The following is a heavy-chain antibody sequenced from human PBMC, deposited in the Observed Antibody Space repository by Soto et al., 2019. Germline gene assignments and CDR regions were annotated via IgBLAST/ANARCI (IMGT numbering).Heavy chain of an antibody. V-gene: IGHV4-34*01. CDR1: GGSFSDYF. Sequence: QVQLQQWGAGLLKPSETLSLTCAVYGGSFSDYFWTWIRQPPGKGLEWIGEINHSGSTNFNPSLKRRVAISADMSRNQFSLRVTSVTAADTAVYYCAGREFASSSFHYYYYAVDVWGQGTTVTVSS. CDR2: INHSGST. D-gene: IGHD6-6*01. CDR3: AGREFASSSFHYYYYAVDV. J-gene: IGHJ6*02.